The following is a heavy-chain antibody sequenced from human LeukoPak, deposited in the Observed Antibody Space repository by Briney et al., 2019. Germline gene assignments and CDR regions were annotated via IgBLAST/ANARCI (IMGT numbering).Heavy chain of an antibody. V-gene: IGHV3-30*02. D-gene: IGHD3-9*01. CDR2: VRYGGNIK. CDR1: EFTFSAYA. J-gene: IGHJ4*02. Sequence: GGSLRLSCATSEFTFSAYAIHWIRQAPGRGLEWVAFVRYGGNIKYYADSVKGRFTISRDNSKNTLYLQMNSLRPEDTAVYYCAKDLGTEYNIFDHWGQGTLVTVSS. CDR3: AKDLGTEYNIFDH.